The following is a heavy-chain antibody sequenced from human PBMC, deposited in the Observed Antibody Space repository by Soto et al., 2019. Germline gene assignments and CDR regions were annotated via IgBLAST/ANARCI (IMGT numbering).Heavy chain of an antibody. CDR3: VKNSGWFNS. D-gene: IGHD3-10*01. V-gene: IGHV3-23*01. J-gene: IGHJ5*01. CDR2: IYGDGGTT. Sequence: GWSLRLSCAASGFIFSTTDMSWVRQAPGKGLEWVSTIYGDGGTTYYADSVKGRFTISRDNSKNMVYLQMDSLRADDTATYYCVKNSGWFNSWGQGTLVTVSS. CDR1: GFIFSTTD.